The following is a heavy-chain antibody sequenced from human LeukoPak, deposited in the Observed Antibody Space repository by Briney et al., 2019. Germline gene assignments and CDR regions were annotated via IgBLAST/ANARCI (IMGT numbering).Heavy chain of an antibody. CDR2: INPSGGST. Sequence: ASVKVSCKASGYTFTSYYMHWVRQAPGQGLEWMGIINPSGGSTSYAQKFQGRVTMTRDTSTSTVYMELSSLRSEDTAVYYCAREPRIAAIVQDAFDIWGQGTMVTVSS. CDR3: AREPRIAAIVQDAFDI. V-gene: IGHV1-46*01. CDR1: GYTFTSYY. J-gene: IGHJ3*02. D-gene: IGHD6-25*01.